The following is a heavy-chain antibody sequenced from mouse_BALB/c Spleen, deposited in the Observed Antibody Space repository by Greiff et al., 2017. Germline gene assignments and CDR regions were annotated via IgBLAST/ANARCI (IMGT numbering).Heavy chain of an antibody. V-gene: IGHV5-9*03. D-gene: IGHD1-1*01. CDR3: ARYYGSSSYFDV. Sequence: EVKLQESGGGLVKPGGSLKLSCAASGFTFSSYTMSWVRQTPEKRLEWVATISSGGGNTYYPDSVKGRFTISRDNAKNNLYLQMSSLRSEDTALYYCARYYGSSSYFDVWGAGTTVTVSS. J-gene: IGHJ1*01. CDR1: GFTFSSYT. CDR2: ISSGGGNT.